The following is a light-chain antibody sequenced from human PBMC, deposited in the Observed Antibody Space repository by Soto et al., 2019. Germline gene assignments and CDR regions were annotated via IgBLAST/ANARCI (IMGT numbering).Light chain of an antibody. CDR1: QTIDNSY. CDR2: GAS. V-gene: IGKV3-20*01. CDR3: QQYGTSALT. Sequence: EIVLTQSPGTLSLSPGERATLSCRASQTIDNSYLAWHQQKPGQTPRLLIYGASSRATGIPDRFSGSGSGTDFTLTISRLEPEDCAVYYCQQYGTSALTFGQGTRLEIK. J-gene: IGKJ5*01.